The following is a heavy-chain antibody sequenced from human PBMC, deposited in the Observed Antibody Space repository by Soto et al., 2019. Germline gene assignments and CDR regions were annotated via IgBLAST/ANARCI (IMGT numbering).Heavy chain of an antibody. J-gene: IGHJ5*02. CDR1: CDSISNSRFY. CDR2: IYHTGNA. V-gene: IGHV4-39*01. CDR3: ARDFFDSSDYTTNWFDP. Sequence: SETLSLTCRFSCDSISNSRFYWAFIIQPPVEGLEWIGSIYHTGNAYYNPSLKSRVTISVDTSKNQFSLKLTSVTAADAALYYCARDFFDSSDYTTNWFDPWGQGTLVTVSS. D-gene: IGHD3-22*01.